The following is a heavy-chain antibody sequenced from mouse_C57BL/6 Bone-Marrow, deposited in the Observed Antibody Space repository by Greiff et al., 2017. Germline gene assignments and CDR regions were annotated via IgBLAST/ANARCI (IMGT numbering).Heavy chain of an antibody. CDR1: GYTFTSYW. Sequence: QVQLQQPGAELVKPGASVKLSCKASGYTFTSYWMHWVKQRPGQGLEWIGMIHPNSGSTNYNEKFKSKATLTVDKSSSTAYMQLRSLTSEDSAVYYCARWSAYYYGLDYWGQGTTLTVSS. CDR3: ARWSAYYYGLDY. J-gene: IGHJ2*01. V-gene: IGHV1-64*01. D-gene: IGHD1-1*01. CDR2: IHPNSGST.